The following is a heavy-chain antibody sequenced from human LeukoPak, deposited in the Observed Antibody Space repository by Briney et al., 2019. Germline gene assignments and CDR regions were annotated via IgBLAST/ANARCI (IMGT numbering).Heavy chain of an antibody. J-gene: IGHJ4*02. CDR2: IRRTGVST. CDR3: APFPGKSSSVLDY. V-gene: IGHV3-23*01. Sequence: SAIRRTGVSTYYADSLKRRFTLSRDNSKNPLYLQMNSLRAEDTAVYYCAPFPGKSSSVLDYWGQGTLVTVSS. D-gene: IGHD6-19*01.